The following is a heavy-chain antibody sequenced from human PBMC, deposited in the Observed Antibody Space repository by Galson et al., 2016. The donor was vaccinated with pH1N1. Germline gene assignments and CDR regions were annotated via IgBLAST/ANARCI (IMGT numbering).Heavy chain of an antibody. CDR1: GGTLSSNG. CDR3: ARDLARQHDS. Sequence: SVKVSCKASGGTLSSNGISWVRQAPGQGLEWVGGINPIFGTPNYAQKFQGRVTISADKSTSTVSMELSSLKFDDTAVYSCARDLARQHDSWGQGTLVTVSS. V-gene: IGHV1-69*06. J-gene: IGHJ4*02. D-gene: IGHD3-16*01. CDR2: INPIFGTP.